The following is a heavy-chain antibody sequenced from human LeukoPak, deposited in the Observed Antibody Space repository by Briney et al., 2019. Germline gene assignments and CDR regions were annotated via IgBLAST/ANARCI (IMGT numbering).Heavy chain of an antibody. CDR2: ISGSGAST. CDR3: AKAISEYGGYDHYFDS. D-gene: IGHD5-12*01. V-gene: IGHV3-23*01. J-gene: IGHJ4*02. CDR1: GFTFSTYA. Sequence: GGSLRLSCAASGFTFSTYAMSWVRQAPGKGPQWVSSISGSGASTYYADSVKGRFTISRDNSKNTLYPQMSSLRAEDTAAYYCAKAISEYGGYDHYFDSWGQGTLVTVSS.